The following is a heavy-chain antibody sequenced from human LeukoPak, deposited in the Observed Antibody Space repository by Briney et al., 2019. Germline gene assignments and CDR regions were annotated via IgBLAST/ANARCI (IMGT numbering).Heavy chain of an antibody. CDR2: IRSKAYGGTT. CDR3: TREAMTRGSYYVY. CDR1: GFTFGDYA. D-gene: IGHD1-26*01. Sequence: GGSLRLSCTASGFTFGDYAMSWFRQAPGKGLEWVGFIRSKAYGGTTEYAASVKGRFTISRDDSKSIAYLQMNSLKTEDTAVYYCTREAMTRGSYYVYWGQGTLVTVSS. V-gene: IGHV3-49*03. J-gene: IGHJ4*02.